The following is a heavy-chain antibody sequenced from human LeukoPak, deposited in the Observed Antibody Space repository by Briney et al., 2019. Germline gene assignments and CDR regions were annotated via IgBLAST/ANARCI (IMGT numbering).Heavy chain of an antibody. CDR3: AGRGLSTGWTFDY. CDR1: GGSISTYY. J-gene: IGHJ4*01. D-gene: IGHD6-19*01. Sequence: PSETLSLTCAVYGGSISTYYWSWIRQPAGKGLEWIAQIHTSGSTNFNPSLKSRVSISMDTPNNQFSLMISSVTAADTAIYYCAGRGLSTGWTFDYWGHGTLVTVSS. V-gene: IGHV4-59*10. CDR2: IHTSGST.